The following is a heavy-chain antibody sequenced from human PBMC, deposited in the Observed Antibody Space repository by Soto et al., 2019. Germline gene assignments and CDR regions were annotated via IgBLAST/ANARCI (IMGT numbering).Heavy chain of an antibody. CDR3: AKDGRGSGSHYNSFGY. D-gene: IGHD3-10*01. CDR1: GFTVGNNY. J-gene: IGHJ4*02. CDR2: IYSTGTT. Sequence: EVQLVESGGGLIQPGGSPKLSCAASGFTVGNNYMSWVRQAPGKGLEWVSLIYSTGTTKYADSVKGRSTVSRDNAKNTLYLQMNSLRAEDTAVYYCAKDGRGSGSHYNSFGYWGQGTLVTVSS. V-gene: IGHV3-53*01.